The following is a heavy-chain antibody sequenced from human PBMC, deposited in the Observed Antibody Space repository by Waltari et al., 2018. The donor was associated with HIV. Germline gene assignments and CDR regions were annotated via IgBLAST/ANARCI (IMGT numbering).Heavy chain of an antibody. CDR3: ARHKLGGHGGYDYAYFDS. Sequence: QGQVVESGGGLVKPGGSLRLSCAASGFTFNDHYISWTRQAPGKGLEWISYTSLTGTVRYYANSVKGRFTMSRDNTRNSVYLQMNSLRAEDTAVYYCARHKLGGHGGYDYAYFDSWGQGTLVTVSS. D-gene: IGHD5-12*01. J-gene: IGHJ4*02. CDR2: TSLTGTVR. V-gene: IGHV3-11*01. CDR1: GFTFNDHY.